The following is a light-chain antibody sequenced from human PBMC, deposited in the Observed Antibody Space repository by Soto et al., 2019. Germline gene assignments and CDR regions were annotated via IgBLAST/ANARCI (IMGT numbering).Light chain of an antibody. Sequence: DIQMTQSPSSLSPSVGDRVTITCRASQIIETYLNWYQQKPGRAPNPLIFAASHLQSGVPSRFSGSGSGTDFTLTISSLQPEDFVTYYCQQTYNTPWTFGQGTRVEIK. CDR3: QQTYNTPWT. CDR2: AAS. CDR1: QIIETY. V-gene: IGKV1-39*01. J-gene: IGKJ1*01.